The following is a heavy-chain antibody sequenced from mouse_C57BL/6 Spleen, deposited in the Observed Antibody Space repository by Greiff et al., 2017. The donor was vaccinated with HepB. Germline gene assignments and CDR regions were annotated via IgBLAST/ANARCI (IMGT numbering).Heavy chain of an antibody. CDR2: IYPGDGDT. V-gene: IGHV1-80*01. CDR3: AREMGITTVYFDY. J-gene: IGHJ2*01. Sequence: QVQLKQSGAELVKPGASVKISCKASGYAFSSYWMNWVKQRPGKGLEWIGQIYPGDGDTNYNGKFKGKATLTADKSSSTAYMQLSSLTSEDSAVYFCAREMGITTVYFDYWGQGTTLTVSS. D-gene: IGHD1-1*01. CDR1: GYAFSSYW.